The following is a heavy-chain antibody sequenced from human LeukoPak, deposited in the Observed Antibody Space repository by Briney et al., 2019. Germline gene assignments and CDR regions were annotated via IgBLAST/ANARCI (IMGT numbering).Heavy chain of an antibody. J-gene: IGHJ4*02. CDR1: GFTFSSYA. D-gene: IGHD3-22*01. V-gene: IGHV3-23*01. Sequence: GGSLRLSCAASGFTFSSYAMSWVRQAPGKGLEWVSIISGSGGSTYYADSVKGRFTISRDNSKNTLYLQMNSLRAEDTAVYYCAKDNRYYFDSSGYWFDYWGQGTLVTVSS. CDR2: ISGSGGST. CDR3: AKDNRYYFDSSGYWFDY.